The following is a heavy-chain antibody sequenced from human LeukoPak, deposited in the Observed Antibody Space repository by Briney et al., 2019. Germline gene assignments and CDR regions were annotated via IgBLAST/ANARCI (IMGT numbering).Heavy chain of an antibody. V-gene: IGHV3-23*01. J-gene: IGHJ4*02. Sequence: PGGSLRLSCAVSGFTFTSYGMDWVRQAPGQGLEWVSGISGSGGSTYYADSVKGRFTISRDNSKNTLYLQMNSLRAEDTAVYYCAKRRSAGDCHPEYWGQGTLVTVSS. CDR3: AKRRSAGDCHPEY. CDR1: GFTFTSYG. D-gene: IGHD2-21*02. CDR2: ISGSGGST.